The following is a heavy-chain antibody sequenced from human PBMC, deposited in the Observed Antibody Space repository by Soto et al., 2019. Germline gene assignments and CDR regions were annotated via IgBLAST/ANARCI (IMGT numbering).Heavy chain of an antibody. CDR2: INTKTGGT. V-gene: IGHV1-2*02. Sequence: ASVKVSCKASGYIFTGYSIQWVRQAPGQGLEWMGWINTKTGGTKYAQKFQGRVTMTRDTSINTAYMEVSRLRSDDTAVYYCATDKVAFDMWGQGTMVTVSS. CDR1: GYIFTGYS. CDR3: ATDKVAFDM. D-gene: IGHD3-9*01. J-gene: IGHJ3*02.